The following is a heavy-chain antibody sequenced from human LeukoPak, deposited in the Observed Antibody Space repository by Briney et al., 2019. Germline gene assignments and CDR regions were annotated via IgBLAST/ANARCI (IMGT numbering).Heavy chain of an antibody. CDR1: GYTFTSSY. J-gene: IGHJ4*02. CDR2: TNPSSGST. D-gene: IGHD6-13*01. Sequence: ASVKGSCQTCGYTFTSSYIHWVRQAPGQGLEWMGITNPSSGSTTYAQKFQGRVAMTRDTSTSTVYMDLSSLRSEDTAVYYCARGSSTWYYYFDYWGQGTLVTVSS. V-gene: IGHV1-46*01. CDR3: ARGSSTWYYYFDY.